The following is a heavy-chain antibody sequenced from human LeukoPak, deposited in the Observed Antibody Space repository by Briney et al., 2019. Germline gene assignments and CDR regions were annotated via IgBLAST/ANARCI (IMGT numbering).Heavy chain of an antibody. Sequence: GESLKISCKGSGYSFTSYWIGWVRQMPGKGLEWMGIISPSDSDTRYSPSFQGQVTISADKSISTAYLQWSSLKASDTAMYYCARHSNDYGDSYYFDYWGQGTLVTVSS. CDR1: GYSFTSYW. V-gene: IGHV5-51*01. CDR2: ISPSDSDT. CDR3: ARHSNDYGDSYYFDY. J-gene: IGHJ4*02. D-gene: IGHD4-17*01.